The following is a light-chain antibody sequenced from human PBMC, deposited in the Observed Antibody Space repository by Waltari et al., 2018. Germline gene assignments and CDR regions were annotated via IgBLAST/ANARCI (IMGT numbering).Light chain of an antibody. Sequence: DIVMTQSPDSLAVSLGERATINCKSSQSILKNSNNKNYLAWYQQKPGQPPTLLMYWASYRKAWVPYRFSGSGSGTDFTLTIRSLQAEDVAVYYCQQYYSTPLIFGGGTKVEIK. CDR3: QQYYSTPLI. J-gene: IGKJ4*01. CDR2: WAS. V-gene: IGKV4-1*01. CDR1: QSILKNSNNKNY.